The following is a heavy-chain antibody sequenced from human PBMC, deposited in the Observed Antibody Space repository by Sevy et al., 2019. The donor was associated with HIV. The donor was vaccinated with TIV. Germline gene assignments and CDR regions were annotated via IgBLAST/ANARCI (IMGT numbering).Heavy chain of an antibody. D-gene: IGHD3-16*02. CDR2: IGAYNGNT. J-gene: IGHJ6*02. Sequence: ASVKVSCKASGYTFTSYGISWVRQAPGQGLEWMGWIGAYNGNTNYAQKLQGRVTMTTDTSTSTAYMELRSLRSDDTAVYYCARWSQDTSIENYYYYYGMDVWGQRTTVTVSS. CDR3: ARWSQDTSIENYYYYYGMDV. CDR1: GYTFTSYG. V-gene: IGHV1-18*01.